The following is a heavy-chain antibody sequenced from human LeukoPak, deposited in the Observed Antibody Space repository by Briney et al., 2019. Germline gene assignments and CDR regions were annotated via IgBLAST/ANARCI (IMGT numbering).Heavy chain of an antibody. J-gene: IGHJ3*02. V-gene: IGHV1-2*02. CDR3: ARRATSSTDDAFDI. Sequence: ASVKVSCKASGYTFTGYYMHWVRQAPGQGLEWMGWINPNSGGTNYAQKFQGRVTISVDTSKNQFSLKLSSVTAADTAVYYCARRATSSTDDAFDIWGQGTMVTVSS. CDR1: GYTFTGYY. CDR2: INPNSGGT. D-gene: IGHD4-17*01.